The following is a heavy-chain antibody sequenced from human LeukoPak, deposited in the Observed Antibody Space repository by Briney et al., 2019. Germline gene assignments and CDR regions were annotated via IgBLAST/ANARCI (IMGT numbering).Heavy chain of an antibody. CDR2: INPNSGGT. D-gene: IGHD6-13*01. J-gene: IGHJ6*03. CDR1: GYTFTGYY. Sequence: ASVEVSCKASGYTFTGYYMHWVRQAPGQGLEWMGWINPNSGGTNYAQKFQGRVTMTRDTSISTAYMELSRLRSDDTAVYYCARIVSSSSAEYYYYYYMDVWGKGTTVTVSS. V-gene: IGHV1-2*02. CDR3: ARIVSSSSAEYYYYYYMDV.